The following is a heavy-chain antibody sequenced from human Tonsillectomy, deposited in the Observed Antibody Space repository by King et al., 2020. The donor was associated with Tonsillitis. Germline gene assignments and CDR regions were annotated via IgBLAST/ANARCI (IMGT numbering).Heavy chain of an antibody. Sequence: VQIQQWGAGLLKPSETLSLTCAVYGGSFSGYYWSWIRQPPGKGLEWIGEINHSGSTNYNPSLKSRVTISVDTSKNQFSLKLSSVTAADTAVYYCARGLQSGYAIPYYFDYWGQGTLVTVSS. CDR1: GGSFSGYY. D-gene: IGHD2-8*01. J-gene: IGHJ4*02. CDR2: INHSGST. V-gene: IGHV4-34*01. CDR3: ARGLQSGYAIPYYFDY.